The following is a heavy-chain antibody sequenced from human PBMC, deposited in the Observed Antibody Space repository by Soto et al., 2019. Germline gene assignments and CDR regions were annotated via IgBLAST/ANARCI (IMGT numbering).Heavy chain of an antibody. Sequence: QVQLVQSGAEVKKPGSSVKVSCKASGGTFSSYTISWVRQAPGQGLEWMGRIIPILGIANYAQKFQGRVTITADKSTSTAYLEVSSLRSEDTAVYYCARNSVPPTGKSWFDPWGHGTLVTFPA. CDR3: ARNSVPPTGKSWFDP. V-gene: IGHV1-69*02. D-gene: IGHD3-10*01. CDR2: IIPILGIA. CDR1: GGTFSSYT. J-gene: IGHJ5*02.